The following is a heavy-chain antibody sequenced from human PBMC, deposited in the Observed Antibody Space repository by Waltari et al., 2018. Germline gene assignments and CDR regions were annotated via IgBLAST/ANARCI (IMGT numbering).Heavy chain of an antibody. CDR1: GGSISNKYYS. Sequence: QLQLQESGPGLLKPSETLSLTCGVSGGSISNKYYSWAWIRQPPGQGLEWIGNIFYSGNAKYSPSLKSRGTISVDTSKNNFSLKLSSVTAADTAVYYCARLGYNNENYYIGFDYWGQGTLVTVSS. J-gene: IGHJ4*02. CDR2: IFYSGNA. V-gene: IGHV4-39*01. D-gene: IGHD2-15*01. CDR3: ARLGYNNENYYIGFDY.